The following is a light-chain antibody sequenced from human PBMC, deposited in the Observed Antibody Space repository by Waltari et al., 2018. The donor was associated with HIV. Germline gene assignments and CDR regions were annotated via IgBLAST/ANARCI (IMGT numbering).Light chain of an antibody. CDR2: DAF. CDR3: QQLNSYRT. V-gene: IGKV3-11*01. Sequence: EIVLTQSPATLSLSPGERATLSCRASQSVRSLLGWYQQKPGQAPRLLIYDAFNRATGTPARFSGSGSGTEFTLTISSLQPEDFATYYCQQLNSYRTFGQGTKVEIK. J-gene: IGKJ1*01. CDR1: QSVRSL.